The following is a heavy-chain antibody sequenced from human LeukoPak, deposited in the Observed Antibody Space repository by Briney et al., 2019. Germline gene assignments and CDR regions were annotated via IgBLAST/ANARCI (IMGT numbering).Heavy chain of an antibody. CDR1: GYSFTSYW. Sequence: SGESLKISCKGSGYSFTSYWIGWVRQMPGKGPEWMGIIYPGDSDTRYSPSFQGQVTISADKSISTAYLQWSSLKASDTAMYYCARSITTIRYGMDVWGQRTTVTVSS. D-gene: IGHD3-22*01. CDR2: IYPGDSDT. V-gene: IGHV5-51*01. CDR3: ARSITTIRYGMDV. J-gene: IGHJ6*02.